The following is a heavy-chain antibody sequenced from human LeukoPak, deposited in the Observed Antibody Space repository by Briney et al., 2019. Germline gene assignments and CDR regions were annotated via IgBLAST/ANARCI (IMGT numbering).Heavy chain of an antibody. CDR1: GYTLTELS. D-gene: IGHD5-18*01. CDR3: ATLIQRGYSFRVDYFDY. CDR2: FDPEDGDT. Sequence: ASVKVSCKVSGYTLTELSMHWVRQARGKGSEWMGGFDPEDGDTLYAQKFQGRVTITEDTSTDTAYMELSSLRSEDTAVYYCATLIQRGYSFRVDYFDYWGQGTLVTVSS. V-gene: IGHV1-24*01. J-gene: IGHJ4*02.